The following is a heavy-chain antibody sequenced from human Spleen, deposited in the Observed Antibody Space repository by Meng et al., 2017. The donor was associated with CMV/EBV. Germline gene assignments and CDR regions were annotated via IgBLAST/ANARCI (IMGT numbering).Heavy chain of an antibody. J-gene: IGHJ5*02. V-gene: IGHV4-31*03. CDR1: GGSISSGDYY. CDR2: IYYSGST. D-gene: IGHD1-14*01. Sequence: CTVSGGSISSGDYYWNWIRQHPGKGLEWIGYIYYSGSTYYSPSLKSRVIILVDTSKNQFSLELSSVTAADTAVYFCARDRNRNWFDAWGQGTLVTVSS. CDR3: ARDRNRNWFDA.